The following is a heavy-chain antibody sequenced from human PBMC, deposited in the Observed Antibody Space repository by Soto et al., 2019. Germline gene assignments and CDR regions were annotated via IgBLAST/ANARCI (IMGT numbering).Heavy chain of an antibody. CDR3: ASPQVGRPLNA. V-gene: IGHV1-46*01. D-gene: IGHD1-26*01. J-gene: IGHJ4*03. CDR2: INPSGGST. Sequence: ASVKVSCKASRYTFTNFYIHWLRQAPGQGLEWMGIINPSGGSTTYPQKFQGRVTMTRDTSTSTVHMELITLRSEDTAVYYCASPQVGRPLNAWRPGTRVTASS. CDR1: RYTFTNFY.